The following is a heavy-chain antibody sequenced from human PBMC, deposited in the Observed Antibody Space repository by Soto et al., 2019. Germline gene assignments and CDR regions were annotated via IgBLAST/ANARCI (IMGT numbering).Heavy chain of an antibody. J-gene: IGHJ6*02. Sequence: PSQTLSLTCDISGDSVSSNSAGWNWIRQTPSRGLEWLGRTYYKSKWYYTYAASVKSRITVSPDTSKNQFSLQLNSVTPEDTAVYYCAMGRLRGGYDFWSGYLAGDYYYYCGMDVWGQGTTVTVSS. CDR1: GDSVSSNSAG. V-gene: IGHV6-1*01. D-gene: IGHD3-3*01. CDR2: TYYKSKWYY. CDR3: AMGRLRGGYDFWSGYLAGDYYYYCGMDV.